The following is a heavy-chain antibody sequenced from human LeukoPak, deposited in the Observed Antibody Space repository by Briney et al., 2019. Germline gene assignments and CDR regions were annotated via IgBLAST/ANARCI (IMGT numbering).Heavy chain of an antibody. V-gene: IGHV4-61*02. CDR3: ARGDLAAAAGTTDY. D-gene: IGHD6-13*01. Sequence: PSQTLSLTCTVSGGSISSGSYYWSWIRQPAGKGLEWIVRIYTSGSTNYNPSLKSRVTISVDTSKNQFSLKLSSVTAADTAVYYCARGDLAAAAGTTDYWGQGTLVTVSS. CDR2: IYTSGST. CDR1: GGSISSGSYY. J-gene: IGHJ4*02.